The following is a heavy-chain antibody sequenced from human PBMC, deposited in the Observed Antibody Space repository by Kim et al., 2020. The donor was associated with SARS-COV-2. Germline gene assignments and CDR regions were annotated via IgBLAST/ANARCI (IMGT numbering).Heavy chain of an antibody. CDR2: VVYSGNV. CDR3: VTVVTSSFYF. J-gene: IGHJ3*01. CDR1: GDSISTNSG. Sequence: SETLSLTCTVSGDSISTNSGWRWIRQAPGRGLEWLGTVVYSGNVYYNPSLKSRVTIFLDSSKTQLSLKVTSVTAADTAVYYCVTVVTSSFYFWGQGTMVT. D-gene: IGHD6-6*01. V-gene: IGHV4-39*01.